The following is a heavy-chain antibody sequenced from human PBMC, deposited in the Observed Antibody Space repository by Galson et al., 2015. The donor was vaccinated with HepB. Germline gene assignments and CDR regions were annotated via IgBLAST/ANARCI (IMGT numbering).Heavy chain of an antibody. J-gene: IGHJ3*02. D-gene: IGHD2-8*01. CDR2: ISYDGSNK. CDR1: GFTFSSYA. V-gene: IGHV3-30-3*01. Sequence: SLRLSCAASGFTFSSYAMHWVRQAPGKGLEWVAVISYDGSNKYYADSVKGRFTISRDNSKNTLYLQMNSLRAEDTAVYYCARDPLGYCTNGVCFFNAFDIWGQGTMVTVSS. CDR3: ARDPLGYCTNGVCFFNAFDI.